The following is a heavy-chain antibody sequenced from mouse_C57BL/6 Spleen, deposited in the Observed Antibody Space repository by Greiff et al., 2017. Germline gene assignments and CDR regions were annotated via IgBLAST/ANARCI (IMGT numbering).Heavy chain of an antibody. D-gene: IGHD1-1*01. Sequence: QVTLKESGPGILQSSQTLSLTCSFPGFSLSTSGLGVSRIRQPSGKGLEWMALIYWDVDKRYNTSLKSRPTISKDTSRNQVFLKITSVDTADTATYYCARSHYYGSSYPYYFDYWGQGTTLTVAS. CDR1: GFSLSTSGLG. CDR2: IYWDVDK. V-gene: IGHV8-12*01. J-gene: IGHJ2*01. CDR3: ARSHYYGSSYPYYFDY.